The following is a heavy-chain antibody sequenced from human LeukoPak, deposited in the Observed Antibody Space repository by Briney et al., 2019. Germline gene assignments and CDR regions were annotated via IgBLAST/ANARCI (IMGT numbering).Heavy chain of an antibody. CDR3: ARPGGEYAFDI. V-gene: IGHV4-39*01. D-gene: IGHD3-16*01. Sequence: SETRSLTCTVSGGSISSSSYYWGWIRQPPGKGLEWIGSIYYSGSTYYNPSLKSRVTISVDTSKNQFSLKLSSVTAADTAVYYCARPGGEYAFDIWGQGTMVTVSS. CDR1: GGSISSSSYY. J-gene: IGHJ3*02. CDR2: IYYSGST.